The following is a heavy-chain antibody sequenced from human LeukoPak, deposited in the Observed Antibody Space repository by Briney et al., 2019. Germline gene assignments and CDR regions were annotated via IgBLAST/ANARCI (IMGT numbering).Heavy chain of an antibody. V-gene: IGHV3-53*01. CDR2: IYSSGST. J-gene: IGHJ4*02. D-gene: IGHD4-17*01. Sequence: GGSLRLSCAASGFTVSSNYMSWVRQAPGKGLEWVSVIYSSGSTYYADSMKGRFTISRDNAKNSLYLQMNSLRAEDTALYHCARRVGDYRGGNFDYWGQGTLVTVSS. CDR3: ARRVGDYRGGNFDY. CDR1: GFTVSSNY.